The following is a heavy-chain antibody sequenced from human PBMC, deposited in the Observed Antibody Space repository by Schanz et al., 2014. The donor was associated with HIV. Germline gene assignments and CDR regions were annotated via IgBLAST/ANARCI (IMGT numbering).Heavy chain of an antibody. V-gene: IGHV3-30*03. CDR2: ISKDGSDK. CDR1: GFTFSKYG. Sequence: QVQLVESGGGVVQPGRSPTLSCAASGFTFSKYGMHWVRQAPGKGLEWVAAISKDGSDKYYTDSVKGRFTISRDNAKNTLYLQMNSLRDEDTAVYYCARRSSDGGYYDNWGQGTLVTVSS. J-gene: IGHJ4*02. CDR3: ARRSSDGGYYDN. D-gene: IGHD2-15*01.